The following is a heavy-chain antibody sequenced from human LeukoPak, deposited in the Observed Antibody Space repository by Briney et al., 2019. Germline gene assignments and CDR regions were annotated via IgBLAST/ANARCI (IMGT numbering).Heavy chain of an antibody. D-gene: IGHD3-10*01. CDR1: GYSFTSYW. CDR3: ARCRRTYYYGSGSYLVFDY. Sequence: GESLKITCKGSGYSFTSYWIGWVRQMPGKGLEWMGIIYPGDSDTRYSPSFQGQVTISADKSISTAYLQWSSLKASDTAMYYCARCRRTYYYGSGSYLVFDYWGQGTLVTVSS. J-gene: IGHJ4*02. V-gene: IGHV5-51*01. CDR2: IYPGDSDT.